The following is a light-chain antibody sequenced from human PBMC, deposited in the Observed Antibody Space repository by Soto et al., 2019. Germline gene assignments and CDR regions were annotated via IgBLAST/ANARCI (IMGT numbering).Light chain of an antibody. CDR1: QSVSSTH. J-gene: IGKJ1*01. V-gene: IGKV3-20*01. Sequence: EIVLTQSPGTLSLSPGDRATLFCRASQSVSSTHLAWYHQKPGQAPRLLIYGASTRASGIPDRFSGSGSGTDFALTISRLETEDFAVYYCHQYGSSDQKFGQGTKGDIX. CDR2: GAS. CDR3: HQYGSSDQK.